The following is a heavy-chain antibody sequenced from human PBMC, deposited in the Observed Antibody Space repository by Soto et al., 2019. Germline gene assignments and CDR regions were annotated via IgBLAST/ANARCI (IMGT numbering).Heavy chain of an antibody. J-gene: IGHJ6*02. Sequence: SETLSLTCAVYGGSFSGYYWSWIRQPPGKGLEWIGEISHSGSTNYNPSLKSRVTISVDTSKNQFSLKLSSVTAADTAVYYCARGQGIAVAGISRYGMDVWGQGNPGHRLL. CDR1: GGSFSGYY. V-gene: IGHV4-34*01. D-gene: IGHD6-19*01. CDR2: ISHSGST. CDR3: ARGQGIAVAGISRYGMDV.